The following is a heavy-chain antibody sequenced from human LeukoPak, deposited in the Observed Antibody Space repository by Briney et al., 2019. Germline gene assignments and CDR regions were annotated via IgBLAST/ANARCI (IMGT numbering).Heavy chain of an antibody. D-gene: IGHD3-22*01. CDR2: ISSSGSTI. V-gene: IGHV3-48*03. J-gene: IGHJ2*01. CDR1: GFTFSSYE. Sequence: GGSLRLSCAASGFTFSSYEMNWVRQAPGKGLEWVSYISSSGSTIYYADSVKGRFTISRDNAKNSLYLQMNNLRADDTAVYYCAGDYYDSSGYPRTQYWFFDLWGRGTLVTVSS. CDR3: AGDYYDSSGYPRTQYWFFDL.